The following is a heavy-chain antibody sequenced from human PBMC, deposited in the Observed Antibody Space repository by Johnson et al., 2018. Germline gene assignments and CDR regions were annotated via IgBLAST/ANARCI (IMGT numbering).Heavy chain of an antibody. CDR1: GGSFSGYY. J-gene: IGHJ4*02. D-gene: IGHD5-12*01. CDR2: INHIGSI. Sequence: QVQLQQCGAGLLKPSETLSLTCAVYGGSFSGYYWSWIRQPPGKGLEWIGEINHIGSIIYNPSLKSRVTISVDTSKNQFYLKLSSVTAADTAVYYGARDNGAWIEEPDYWGQGTLVTVSS. V-gene: IGHV4-34*01. CDR3: ARDNGAWIEEPDY.